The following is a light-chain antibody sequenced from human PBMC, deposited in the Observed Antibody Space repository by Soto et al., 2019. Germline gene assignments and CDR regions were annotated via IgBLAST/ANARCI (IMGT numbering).Light chain of an antibody. Sequence: EIVLTQSPATLSLSPGERATISCRASQSVSSYLAWYQQKPGQAPRLLIYDASNRATGIPARFSGSGSGTEFTPTISSLEPEDVTVYYCQQRTNWPLTFSGGTTVEIK. J-gene: IGKJ4*01. V-gene: IGKV3-11*01. CDR3: QQRTNWPLT. CDR1: QSVSSY. CDR2: DAS.